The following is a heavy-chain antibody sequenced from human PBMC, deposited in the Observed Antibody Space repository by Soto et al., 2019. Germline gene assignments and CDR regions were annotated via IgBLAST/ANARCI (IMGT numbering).Heavy chain of an antibody. D-gene: IGHD6-19*01. CDR3: ARVDSSGWYPICY. CDR1: GGSINSYY. V-gene: IGHV4-59*01. J-gene: IGHJ4*02. Sequence: QVQLQESGPGLVKPSETLSVTCTVSGGSINSYYWGWIRQPPGKGLEWIGYMHYSGSTNYNPSLKSRVTISVDTSKNQFSLKLNSVTAADTAVYYCARVDSSGWYPICYWGQGTLVTVSS. CDR2: MHYSGST.